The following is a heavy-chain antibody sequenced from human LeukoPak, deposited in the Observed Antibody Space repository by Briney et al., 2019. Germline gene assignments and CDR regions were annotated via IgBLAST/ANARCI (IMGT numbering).Heavy chain of an antibody. J-gene: IGHJ4*02. CDR3: AKALPRYCSSTSCYPQLFDY. D-gene: IGHD2-2*01. CDR1: GFTFSSYG. Sequence: PGRSLRLSCAASGFTFSSYGMHWVRQAPGKGLEWLPVIHLNGSNKYYADSVKGRFTISRDNSKNTLYLQMNSLRAEDTAVYYCAKALPRYCSSTSCYPQLFDYWGQGTLVTVSS. V-gene: IGHV3-30*18. CDR2: IHLNGSNK.